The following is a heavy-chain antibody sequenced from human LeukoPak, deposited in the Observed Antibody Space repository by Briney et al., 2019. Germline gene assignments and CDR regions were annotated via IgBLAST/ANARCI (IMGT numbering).Heavy chain of an antibody. J-gene: IGHJ6*03. CDR3: ARQVAEYCSGGSCYSPYYYYYMDV. V-gene: IGHV1-18*01. Sequence: ASVKVSCKASGGTFSSYAISWVRQAPGQGLEWMGWISAYNGNTNYAQKLQGRVTMTTDTSTSTAYMELRSLRSDDTAVYYCARQVAEYCSGGSCYSPYYYYYMDVWGKGTTVTVSS. D-gene: IGHD2-15*01. CDR1: GGTFSSYA. CDR2: ISAYNGNT.